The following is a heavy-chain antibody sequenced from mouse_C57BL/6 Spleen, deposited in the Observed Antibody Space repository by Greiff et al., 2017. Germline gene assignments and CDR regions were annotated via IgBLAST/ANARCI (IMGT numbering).Heavy chain of an antibody. J-gene: IGHJ2*01. V-gene: IGHV1-9*01. CDR3: SRSPMYYYGSSGGYYFDY. Sequence: QVQLQQSGAELMKPGASVKLSCKATGYTFTGYWIEWVKQRPGHGLEWIGEILPGRVRTNYNEKFKGKATFTADTSSNTAYMQLSSLTTEDSAVYYCSRSPMYYYGSSGGYYFDYWGQCTTLTVSS. CDR1: GYTFTGYW. CDR2: ILPGRVRT. D-gene: IGHD1-1*01.